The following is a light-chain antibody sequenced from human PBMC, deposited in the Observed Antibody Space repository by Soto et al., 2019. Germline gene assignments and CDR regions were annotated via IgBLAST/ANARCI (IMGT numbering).Light chain of an antibody. CDR1: QTISSW. CDR2: KAS. CDR3: QHYNSYSEA. V-gene: IGKV1-5*03. Sequence: DIQITHSPSTLSGXXGDRVTITCRASQTISSWLAWYQQKPGKAPKLLIYKASTLKSGVPSRFSGSGSGTEFTLTISSLQPDDFATYYCQHYNSYSEAFGQGTKVDI. J-gene: IGKJ1*01.